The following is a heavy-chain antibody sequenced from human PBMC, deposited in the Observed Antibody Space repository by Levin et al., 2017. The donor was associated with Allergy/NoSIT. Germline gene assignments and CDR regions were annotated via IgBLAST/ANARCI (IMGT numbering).Heavy chain of an antibody. CDR2: ISYSGST. CDR1: GDSVSSTFYY. Sequence: SCSVSGDSVSSTFYYWTWIRQHPGKVLEWIGYISYSGSTYYNPSLKSRLSISLDTAKNQFSLKLTSVTAADTAVYYCARDQGRWLDSWGPGTLVTVS. J-gene: IGHJ5*01. V-gene: IGHV4-31*03. CDR3: ARDQGRWLDS. D-gene: IGHD6-6*01.